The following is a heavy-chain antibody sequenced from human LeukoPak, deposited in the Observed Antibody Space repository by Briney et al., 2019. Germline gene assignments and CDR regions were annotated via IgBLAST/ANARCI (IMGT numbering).Heavy chain of an antibody. CDR3: ARARRRGWLRHENFDY. V-gene: IGHV4-59*01. J-gene: IGHJ4*02. D-gene: IGHD5-12*01. CDR2: IYYSGST. CDR1: GGPISSYY. Sequence: SETLSLTCTVSGGPISSYYWSWIRQPPGKGLEWIGYIYYSGSTNYNPSLKSRVTISVDTSKNQFSLKLSSVTAADTAVYYCARARRRGWLRHENFDYWGQGTLVTVSS.